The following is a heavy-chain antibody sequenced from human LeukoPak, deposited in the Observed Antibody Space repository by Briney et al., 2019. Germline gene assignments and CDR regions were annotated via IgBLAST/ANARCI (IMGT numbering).Heavy chain of an antibody. Sequence: GSVKVSCKASGGTFSSYAMSWVRQAPGQGLEWMGRINPNSGGTNYAQKLQGRVTITRDTAKSTAYMEMSRLTAEDTAVYYCARGYSSDNWFVPWGQGTLVTVSS. CDR3: ARGYSSDNWFVP. D-gene: IGHD6-19*01. J-gene: IGHJ5*02. V-gene: IGHV1-2*06. CDR1: GGTFSSYA. CDR2: INPNSGGT.